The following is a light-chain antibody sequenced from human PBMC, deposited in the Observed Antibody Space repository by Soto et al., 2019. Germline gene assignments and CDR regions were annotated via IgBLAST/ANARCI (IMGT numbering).Light chain of an antibody. CDR1: QGIGSY. CDR2: AAS. V-gene: IGKV1-9*01. CDR3: RQLSTYPST. Sequence: GDRVTITCRASQGIGSYLAWYQQKPGEAPKLLIFAASTLQSGVPSRFSGSGSGTDFTLTISSLQAEDFATYYCRQLSTYPSTFGGGTKVDIK. J-gene: IGKJ4*01.